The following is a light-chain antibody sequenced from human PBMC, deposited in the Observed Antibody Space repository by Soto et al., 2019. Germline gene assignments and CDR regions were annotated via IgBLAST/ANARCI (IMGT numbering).Light chain of an antibody. CDR1: STDVGGYKY. V-gene: IGLV2-14*01. CDR3: ISYTSSDTYV. CDR2: GVT. Sequence: QSALTQPASVSGSPGQSITISCTGTSTDVGGYKYVSWYQQHPGKAPKLMIYGVTSRPSGISNRFSGSKSGNTAFLIISGLQAEDEADYYCISYTSSDTYVFGTGTKVTVL. J-gene: IGLJ1*01.